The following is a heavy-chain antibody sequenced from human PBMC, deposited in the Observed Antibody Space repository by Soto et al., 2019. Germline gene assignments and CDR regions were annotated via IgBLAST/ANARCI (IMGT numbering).Heavy chain of an antibody. V-gene: IGHV3-33*01. CDR3: TRWDGSSSSVRFDP. J-gene: IGHJ5*02. D-gene: IGHD6-13*01. CDR2: IWYDGNKK. CDR1: GFTFSHYG. Sequence: QAQLVESGGGVVQPGRSLRLSCAASGFTFSHYGMNWVRKAPGKGLEWVAVIWYDGNKKYYADSVKGRFTISRDNFKNMLFLQMNSLRAEDTAVYYCTRWDGSSSSVRFDPWGQGTLVTVSS.